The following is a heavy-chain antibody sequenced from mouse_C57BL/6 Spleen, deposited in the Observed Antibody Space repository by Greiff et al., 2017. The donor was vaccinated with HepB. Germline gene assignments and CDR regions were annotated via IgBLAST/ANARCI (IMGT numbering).Heavy chain of an antibody. Sequence: VQLQQSGPELVKPGASVKIPCKASGYTFTDYNMDWVKQSHGKSLEWIGDINPNNGGTIYNQKFKGKATLTVDQSSSTAYMELRSLTSEDTAVYYCARRDYYGSSYEYFDVWGTGTTVTVSS. J-gene: IGHJ1*03. CDR3: ARRDYYGSSYEYFDV. CDR1: GYTFTDYN. D-gene: IGHD1-1*01. CDR2: INPNNGGT. V-gene: IGHV1-18*01.